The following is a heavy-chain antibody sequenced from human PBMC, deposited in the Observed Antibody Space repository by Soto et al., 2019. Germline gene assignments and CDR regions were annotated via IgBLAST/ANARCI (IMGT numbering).Heavy chain of an antibody. V-gene: IGHV3-53*02. J-gene: IGHJ6*02. CDR2: IYSDNNT. CDR1: GLTVSSDS. Sequence: EVQLVETGGDLIQPGGSLRLSCAASGLTVSSDSMTWVRQAPGKGLEWISIIYSDNNTDYADSVKGRFSISRDTSKNILDLQMNSLRAEDTAEYYCARHYSAMGVWGQGTTVTVSS. CDR3: ARHYSAMGV.